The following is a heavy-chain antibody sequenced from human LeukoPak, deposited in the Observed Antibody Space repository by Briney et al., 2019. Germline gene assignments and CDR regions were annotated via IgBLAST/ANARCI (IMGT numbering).Heavy chain of an antibody. Sequence: SETLSLTYTVSGGSISSYYWSWIRQPPGKGLEWLGYIYYSGSTNYNPSLKSRVTISVDTSKNQFSLKLSSVTAADTAVYYCAREVGSTNLGYYYYMDVWGKGTTVTVSS. J-gene: IGHJ6*03. CDR2: IYYSGST. CDR3: AREVGSTNLGYYYYMDV. V-gene: IGHV4-59*01. CDR1: GGSISSYY. D-gene: IGHD2-2*01.